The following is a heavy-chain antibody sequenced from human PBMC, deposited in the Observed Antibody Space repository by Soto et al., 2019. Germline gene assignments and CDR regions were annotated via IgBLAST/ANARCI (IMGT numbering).Heavy chain of an antibody. CDR1: GYSLTSYV. CDR3: ARDLRFLEWLLAPSLDY. V-gene: IGHV1-18*01. D-gene: IGHD3-3*01. Sequence: ASVKVSCKACGYSLTSYVMSWVRPAPGQGLEWMGWISAYNGNTNYAQKLQGRVTMTTDTSTSTAYMELRSLRSDDTAVYYCARDLRFLEWLLAPSLDYWGQGTLVSVSS. CDR2: ISAYNGNT. J-gene: IGHJ4*02.